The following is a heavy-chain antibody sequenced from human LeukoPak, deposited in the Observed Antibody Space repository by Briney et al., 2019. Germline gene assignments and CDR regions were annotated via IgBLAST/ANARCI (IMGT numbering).Heavy chain of an antibody. V-gene: IGHV1-18*01. CDR3: ARDFYGSGSFYRFDY. CDR2: ISAYNGNR. Sequence: ASVKVSCKASDYTFTSYGITWVRQAPGQGLEWMGWISAYNGNRNYAQKFQGRVTMITDTSTSTAYMELRSLRSDDTAVYYCARDFYGSGSFYRFDYWGQGTLVTVS. J-gene: IGHJ4*02. D-gene: IGHD3-10*01. CDR1: DYTFTSYG.